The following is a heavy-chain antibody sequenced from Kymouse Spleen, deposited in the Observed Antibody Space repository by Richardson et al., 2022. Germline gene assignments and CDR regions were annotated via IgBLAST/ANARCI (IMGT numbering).Heavy chain of an antibody. CDR3: ARQPRSSFFDY. CDR2: IYYSGST. D-gene: IGHD6-6*01. Sequence: QLQLQESGPGLVKPSETLSLTCTVSGGSISSSSYYWGWIRQPPGKGLEWIGSIYYSGSTYYNPSLKSRVTISVDTSKNQFSLKLSSVTAADTAVYYCARQPRSSFFDYWGQGTLVTVSS. V-gene: IGHV4-39*01. CDR1: GGSISSSSYY. J-gene: IGHJ4*02.